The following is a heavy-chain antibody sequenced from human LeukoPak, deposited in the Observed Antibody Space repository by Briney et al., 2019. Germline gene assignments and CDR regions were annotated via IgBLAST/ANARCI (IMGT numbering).Heavy chain of an antibody. CDR2: IYYSGST. V-gene: IGHV4-59*08. J-gene: IGHJ3*01. D-gene: IGHD6-13*01. CDR3: ARLFSSSWYRGAFDL. CDR1: DGSISSYY. Sequence: PSETLSLTCSVSDGSISSYYWSWIRQPPGKGLEWIGYIYYSGSTNYNPSLKSRVTISVDTSKNQFSLKLSSVTAADTAVYYCARLFSSSWYRGAFDLWGQGTMVTVSS.